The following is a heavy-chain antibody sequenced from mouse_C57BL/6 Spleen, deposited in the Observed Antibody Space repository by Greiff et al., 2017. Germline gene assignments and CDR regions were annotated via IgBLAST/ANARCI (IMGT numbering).Heavy chain of an antibody. Sequence: VQLQQSGAELVKPGASVKLSCTASGYTFTEYTIHWVKQRSGQGLGWIGWFYPGRGSKKYNEKFKDKATLTADKSSSTGYMELSRLTSEDSAVYCCARHERIYYGYGHAMDYWGQGTSVTVSS. CDR2: FYPGRGSK. CDR1: GYTFTEYT. V-gene: IGHV1-62-2*01. J-gene: IGHJ4*01. D-gene: IGHD2-2*01. CDR3: ARHERIYYGYGHAMDY.